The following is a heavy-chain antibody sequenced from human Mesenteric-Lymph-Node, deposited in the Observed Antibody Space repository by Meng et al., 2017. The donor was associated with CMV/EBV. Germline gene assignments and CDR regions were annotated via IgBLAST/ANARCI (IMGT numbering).Heavy chain of an antibody. CDR3: IVVVATEIVPDY. Sequence: CMDSGYTFTRHGINWVRQAPGQGLELMGWINTNSGNPTYAQGFTGRFVFSLDTSVRTAYLQISSLKTEDTAVYYCIVVVATEIVPDYWGQGTLVTVSS. CDR1: GYTFTRHG. V-gene: IGHV7-4-1*02. J-gene: IGHJ4*02. D-gene: IGHD2-2*01. CDR2: INTNSGNP.